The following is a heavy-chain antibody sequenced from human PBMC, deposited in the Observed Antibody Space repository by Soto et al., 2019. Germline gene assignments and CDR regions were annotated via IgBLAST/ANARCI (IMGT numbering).Heavy chain of an antibody. CDR2: INPHSGGT. V-gene: IGHV1-2*02. CDR3: ARGGHQIWSDDAFDI. J-gene: IGHJ3*02. CDR1: GYTFTGYY. Sequence: GASVKVSCKASGYTFTGYYMHWVRQAPGQGLEWVGWINPHSGGTNYAQKFQGRVTMTRNTSISTAYMELSSLRSEDTAVYYCARGGHQIWSDDAFDIWGQGTMVTVSS. D-gene: IGHD3-10*01.